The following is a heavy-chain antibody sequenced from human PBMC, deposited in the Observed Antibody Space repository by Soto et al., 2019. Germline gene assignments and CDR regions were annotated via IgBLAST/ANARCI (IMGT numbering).Heavy chain of an antibody. CDR1: GFTFSSYA. Sequence: QVQLVESGGGVVQPGRSLRLSCAASGFTFSSYAMHWVRQAPGKGLEWVAVISYDGSNKYYADSVKGRFTISRDNSKNTLYLQMNSLRAEDTAVYYCARDSAIAGLDYWGQGTLVTVSS. J-gene: IGHJ4*02. V-gene: IGHV3-30*04. CDR2: ISYDGSNK. CDR3: ARDSAIAGLDY. D-gene: IGHD6-13*01.